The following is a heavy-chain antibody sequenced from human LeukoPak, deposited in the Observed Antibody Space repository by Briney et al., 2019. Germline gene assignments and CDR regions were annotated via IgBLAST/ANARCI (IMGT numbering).Heavy chain of an antibody. CDR2: IIPIFGTA. V-gene: IGHV1-69*13. CDR3: ASPTRGDAFDI. Sequence: GASVKVSCKASGGTFSSYAISWVRQAPGQGLEWMGGIIPIFGTANYAQKFQGRVTITADESTSTAYMELSSLRSEDTAVYYCASPTRGDAFDIWGQGTMVTVSS. CDR1: GGTFSSYA. J-gene: IGHJ3*02.